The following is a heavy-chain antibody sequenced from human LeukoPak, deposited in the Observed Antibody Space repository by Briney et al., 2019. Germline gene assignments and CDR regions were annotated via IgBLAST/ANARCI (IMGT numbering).Heavy chain of an antibody. V-gene: IGHV3-23*01. D-gene: IGHD1-7*01. CDR3: ASFAGTTSDAFDI. CDR2: ISASGGST. J-gene: IGHJ3*02. Sequence: GGSLRLSCAASGFTFNTYAMSWVRQAPGKGLEWVSGISASGGSTYYADSVKGRFTISRDNSKNTLYLQMNSLRAEDTAVYHCASFAGTTSDAFDIWGQGTMVTVSS. CDR1: GFTFNTYA.